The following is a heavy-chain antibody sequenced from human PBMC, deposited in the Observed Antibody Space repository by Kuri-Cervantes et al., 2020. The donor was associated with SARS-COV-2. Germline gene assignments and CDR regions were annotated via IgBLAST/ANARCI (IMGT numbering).Heavy chain of an antibody. Sequence: GGSLRLSCAASGFTFSSYAMHWVRQAPGKGLEYVSAISSNGGSTYYANSVKGRFTISRDNFKNTLYLQMSSLRAEDTAVYYCARGRGPGDFWSGLNWFDPWGQGTLVTVSS. CDR2: ISSNGGST. D-gene: IGHD3-3*01. CDR1: GFTFSSYA. V-gene: IGHV3-64*01. CDR3: ARGRGPGDFWSGLNWFDP. J-gene: IGHJ5*02.